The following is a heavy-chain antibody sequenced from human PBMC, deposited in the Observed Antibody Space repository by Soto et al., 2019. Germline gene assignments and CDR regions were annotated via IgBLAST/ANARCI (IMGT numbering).Heavy chain of an antibody. Sequence: GSLRLSCAASGFTFSSYGMHWVRQAPGKGLEWVAVIWYDGSNKYYADSVKGRFTISRDNSKNTLYLQMNSLRAEDTAVYYCARDLAVNYYDSSGHDYWGQGTLVTVSS. D-gene: IGHD3-22*01. J-gene: IGHJ4*02. CDR2: IWYDGSNK. CDR3: ARDLAVNYYDSSGHDY. CDR1: GFTFSSYG. V-gene: IGHV3-33*01.